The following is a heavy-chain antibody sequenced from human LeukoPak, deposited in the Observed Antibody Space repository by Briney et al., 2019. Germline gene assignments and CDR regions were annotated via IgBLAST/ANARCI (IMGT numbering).Heavy chain of an antibody. V-gene: IGHV1-18*01. J-gene: IGHJ6*02. CDR3: ARDRIGARQGYYYYYGMDV. CDR2: ISAYNGNT. Sequence: ASVKVSCKASGYTFTSYGISWVRQAPGQGLEWMGWISAYNGNTNYAQKLQGRVTMTTDTSTSTAYMELRSLRSDDTAVYYCARDRIGARQGYYYYYGMDVWGQGTTVTVSS. D-gene: IGHD6-6*01. CDR1: GYTFTSYG.